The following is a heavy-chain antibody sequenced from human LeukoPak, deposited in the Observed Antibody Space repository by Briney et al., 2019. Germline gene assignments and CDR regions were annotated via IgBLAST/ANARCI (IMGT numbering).Heavy chain of an antibody. V-gene: IGHV3-7*01. D-gene: IGHD5-18*01. CDR1: GFAFDHSW. CDR2: RNPDESAQ. Sequence: PGGSLRLSCEASGFAFDHSWINWVRQAPGKGLEWVASRNPDESAQYYVASVKGRFTISRDNAKNSLYPQMSSLRAEDTAVYYCARDRAYSSFDYWGQGTLVTVSS. J-gene: IGHJ4*02. CDR3: ARDRAYSSFDY.